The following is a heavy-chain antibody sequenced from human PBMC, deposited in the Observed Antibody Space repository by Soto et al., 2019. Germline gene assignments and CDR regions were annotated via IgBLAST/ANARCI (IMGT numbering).Heavy chain of an antibody. CDR2: IKSKTDGGTT. CDR1: GFTFSNAW. D-gene: IGHD3-22*01. Sequence: GGSLRLSCAASGFTFSNAWINWVRQAPGKGLEWVGRIKSKTDGGTTDYAAPVKGRFAISRDDSKNMVYLEMNSLKTEDTAVYYCTTDSYITMILVRFDYWGPGTLVTVSS. CDR3: TTDSYITMILVRFDY. J-gene: IGHJ4*01. V-gene: IGHV3-15*07.